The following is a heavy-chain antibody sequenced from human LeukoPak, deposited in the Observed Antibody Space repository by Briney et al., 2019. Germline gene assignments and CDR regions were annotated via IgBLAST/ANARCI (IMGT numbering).Heavy chain of an antibody. V-gene: IGHV3-74*01. CDR3: ARGRPHGNDY. Sequence: GGSLRLSCAASGFTFSSFAMNWVRQAPGKGLVWVSRIASDGSSTTYADSVKGRFSISRDNAKNTLYLQMNSLRVEDTAVYYCARGRPHGNDYWGQGTLVTVSS. CDR1: GFTFSSFA. CDR2: IASDGSST. D-gene: IGHD4-23*01. J-gene: IGHJ4*02.